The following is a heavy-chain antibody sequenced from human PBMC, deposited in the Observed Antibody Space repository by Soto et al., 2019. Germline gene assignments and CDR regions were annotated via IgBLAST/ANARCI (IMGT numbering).Heavy chain of an antibody. J-gene: IGHJ3*01. V-gene: IGHV3-23*01. D-gene: IGHD2-2*01. CDR1: GFDFRSYA. CDR2: ISAGGAST. Sequence: PVGSLRLSCAASGFDFRSYAMSWVRLAPGRGLEWVSTISAGGASTQVAETLRGRFTVVRDNSKDTLHLQMNTLRADDTAIYWCAKERYCSATSCYGGFDFWGQGTVVTVSS. CDR3: AKERYCSATSCYGGFDF.